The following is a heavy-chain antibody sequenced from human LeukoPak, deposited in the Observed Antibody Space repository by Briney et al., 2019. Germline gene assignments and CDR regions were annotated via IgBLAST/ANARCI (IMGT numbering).Heavy chain of an antibody. V-gene: IGHV3-23*01. CDR1: GFTFSSYA. Sequence: PGGSLRLSCAASGFTFSSYAMTWVRQAPGKGLEWVSSISGSGDYTNYAGSVKGRFTISRDNSKSTLYLQMDSLRSDDTAAYYCARCVGRKDHYYYMDVWGTGTTVTVSS. J-gene: IGHJ6*03. CDR3: ARCVGRKDHYYYMDV. CDR2: ISGSGDYT.